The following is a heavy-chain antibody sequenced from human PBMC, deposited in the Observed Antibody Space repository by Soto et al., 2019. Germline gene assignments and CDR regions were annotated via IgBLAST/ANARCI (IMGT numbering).Heavy chain of an antibody. V-gene: IGHV1-69*01. J-gene: IGHJ5*02. CDR3: ARDSRKWGGATTGAWFDP. CDR1: GGTFSSYA. D-gene: IGHD1-26*01. CDR2: IIPIFGTA. Sequence: QVQLVQSGAEVKKPGSSVKVSCKASGGTFSSYAISWVRQAPGQGLEWMGGIIPIFGTANYAQKFQGRVTITADESTSTAYMELSSLRSEDTAVYYCARDSRKWGGATTGAWFDPWGQGTLVTVSS.